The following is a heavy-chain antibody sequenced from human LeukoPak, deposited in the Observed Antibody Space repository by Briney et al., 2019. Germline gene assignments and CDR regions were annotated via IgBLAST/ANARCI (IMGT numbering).Heavy chain of an antibody. J-gene: IGHJ5*02. CDR2: IIPIFGTA. V-gene: IGHV1-69*05. CDR1: GGTFSSYV. D-gene: IGHD3/OR15-3a*01. CDR3: ARSLMDSFHWFDP. Sequence: ASVKVSCKASGGTFSSYVISWVRQAPGQGLEWMGGIIPIFGTANYAQKFQGRVTITTDESTSTAYMELSSLRSEDTAVYYCARSLMDSFHWFDPWGQGTLVTVSS.